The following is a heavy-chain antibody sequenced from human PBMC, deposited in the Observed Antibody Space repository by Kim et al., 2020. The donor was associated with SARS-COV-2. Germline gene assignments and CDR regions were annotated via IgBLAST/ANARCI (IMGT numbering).Heavy chain of an antibody. V-gene: IGHV4-59*01. CDR2: IYYSGST. CDR3: ARVLWFGEPYYYYGMDV. J-gene: IGHJ6*02. CDR1: GGSISSYY. Sequence: SETLSLTCTVSGGSISSYYWSWIRQPPGKGLEWIGYIYYSGSTNYNPSLKSRVTISVDTSKNQFSLKLSSVTAADTAVYYCARVLWFGEPYYYYGMDVWGQGTTVTVSS. D-gene: IGHD3-10*01.